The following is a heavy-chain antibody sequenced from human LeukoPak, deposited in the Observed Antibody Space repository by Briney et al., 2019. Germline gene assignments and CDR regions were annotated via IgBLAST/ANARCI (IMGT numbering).Heavy chain of an antibody. Sequence: SETLSLTCSVSGVSISDYHWIWIRQPPAKGLEWMGYFSYSGSTRYNPSLKSRVAMSVDTSKNQFSLGLNSVAAADTAVYYCARMYSGTSYYFDFWGQGTLVTVSS. CDR3: ARMYSGTSYYFDF. V-gene: IGHV4-59*01. CDR2: FSYSGST. D-gene: IGHD1-26*01. J-gene: IGHJ4*02. CDR1: GVSISDYH.